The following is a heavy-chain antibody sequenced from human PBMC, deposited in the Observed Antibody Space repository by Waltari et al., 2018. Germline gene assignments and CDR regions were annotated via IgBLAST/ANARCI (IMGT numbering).Heavy chain of an antibody. CDR2: TYYRSNWYN. D-gene: IGHD3-22*01. CDR3: ARGDSRDYLNAFDI. Sequence: QVQLQQSGPGLVKPSQTLSLTCAISGASVSTNSGAWNWIRQSPSRGLEWLGRTYYRSNWYNDYAVSVKSRMTINPDTSKTQFSLQLNSVTPEDTAVYYCARGDSRDYLNAFDIWGQGTMVTVSS. CDR1: GASVSTNSGA. J-gene: IGHJ3*02. V-gene: IGHV6-1*01.